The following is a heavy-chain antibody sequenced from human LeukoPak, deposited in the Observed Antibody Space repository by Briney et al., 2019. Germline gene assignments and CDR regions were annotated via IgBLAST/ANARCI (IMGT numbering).Heavy chain of an antibody. CDR3: AREMGGAQHYFDY. CDR2: IYSIGFGGNT. V-gene: IGHV3-53*01. Sequence: SGGSLRLSCAAPGFTVRGSFMSWVRQAPGKGLEWVAPIYSIGFGGNTYYGDSVKGRFTISRDNSKNTVYLQMNTLRAEDTAVYYCAREMGGAQHYFDYWGQGTLVTVSS. CDR1: GFTVRGSF. D-gene: IGHD1-26*01. J-gene: IGHJ4*02.